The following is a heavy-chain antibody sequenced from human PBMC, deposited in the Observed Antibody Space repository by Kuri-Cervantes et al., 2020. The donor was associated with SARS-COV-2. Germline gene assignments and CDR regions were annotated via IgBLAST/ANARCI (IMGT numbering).Heavy chain of an antibody. V-gene: IGHV3-73*01. J-gene: IGHJ4*02. Sequence: GESLKISCEVSGFLFSASAIHWVRHASVKGLEWVGRIPGKANNYATAYVASVKGRFNISRDDSKNMAYLQMNSLKTEDTAVYYCTTFFDSWGQGTLVTVSS. CDR2: IPGKANNYAT. CDR1: GFLFSASA. CDR3: TTFFDS.